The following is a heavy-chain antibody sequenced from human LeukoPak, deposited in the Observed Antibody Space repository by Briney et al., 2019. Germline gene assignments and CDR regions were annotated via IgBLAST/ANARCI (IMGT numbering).Heavy chain of an antibody. V-gene: IGHV4-4*07. CDR2: IYTSGST. D-gene: IGHD3-10*01. J-gene: IGHJ5*02. CDR1: GGSTSRYY. Sequence: SETLSLTCTVPGGSTSRYYWSWIRQPAGKGVEWIGRIYTSGSTNYNPSLKRRVTMSVDTSKNQFSLKLSSVTAADTGVYYCARDRITIVRGVIPFDPWGQGTLVTVSS. CDR3: ARDRITIVRGVIPFDP.